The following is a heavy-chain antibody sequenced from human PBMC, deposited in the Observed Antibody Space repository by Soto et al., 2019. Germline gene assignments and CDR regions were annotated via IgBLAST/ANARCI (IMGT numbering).Heavy chain of an antibody. CDR2: IYYSGST. J-gene: IGHJ5*02. CDR1: GGSISSGGYY. CDR3: ARGAASSGWYYGDWFDP. D-gene: IGHD6-19*01. Sequence: QVQLQESGPGLVKPSQTLSLTCTVSGGSISSGGYYWSRIRQHPGKGLEWIGYIYYSGSTYYNPSRKSPVTISVDTSKNQFSLKLSSVTAADTAVYYCARGAASSGWYYGDWFDPWGQGTLVTVSS. V-gene: IGHV4-31*01.